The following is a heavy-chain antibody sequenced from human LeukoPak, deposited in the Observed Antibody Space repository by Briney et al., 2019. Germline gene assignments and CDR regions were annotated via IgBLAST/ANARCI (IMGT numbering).Heavy chain of an antibody. V-gene: IGHV3-49*04. CDR1: GFTFGDYA. J-gene: IGHJ4*02. Sequence: GGSLRLSCTASGFTFGDYAMSWVRQAPGKGLEWVGFIRSKAYGGTTEYAASVKGRFTISRDDSKSIAYLQMNSLKTEDTAVYYCTRDPHPFGYCSSTSCYWATDYWGQGTLVTVSS. CDR3: TRDPHPFGYCSSTSCYWATDY. D-gene: IGHD2-2*01. CDR2: IRSKAYGGTT.